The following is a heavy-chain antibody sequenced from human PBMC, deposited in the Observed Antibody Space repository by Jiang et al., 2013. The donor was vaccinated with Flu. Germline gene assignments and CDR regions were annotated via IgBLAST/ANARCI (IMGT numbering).Heavy chain of an antibody. CDR1: GYTLTELS. Sequence: SVKVSCKVSGYTLTELSMHWVRQAPGKGLEWMGVFDPEDGETIYAQKFQGRVTMTEDTSTDTAYMELSSLRSEDTAVYYCATASMIVVVYDYYFDYWGQGTLVTVSS. CDR2: FDPEDGET. J-gene: IGHJ4*02. D-gene: IGHD3-22*01. V-gene: IGHV1-24*01. CDR3: ATASMIVVVYDYYFDY.